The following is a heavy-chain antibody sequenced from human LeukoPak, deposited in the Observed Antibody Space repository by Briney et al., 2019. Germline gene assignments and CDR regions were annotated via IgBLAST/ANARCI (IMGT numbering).Heavy chain of an antibody. CDR3: AKDTGSSGWYNPFDY. Sequence: GGSLRLSCAASGFTFSSYGMHWVRQAPGKGLEWVAVISYDGSNKYYADSVKGRFTISRDNSKNTLYLQMNSLRAEDTAVYYCAKDTGSSGWYNPFDYWGQGTLVTVSS. D-gene: IGHD6-19*01. CDR1: GFTFSSYG. J-gene: IGHJ4*02. V-gene: IGHV3-30*18. CDR2: ISYDGSNK.